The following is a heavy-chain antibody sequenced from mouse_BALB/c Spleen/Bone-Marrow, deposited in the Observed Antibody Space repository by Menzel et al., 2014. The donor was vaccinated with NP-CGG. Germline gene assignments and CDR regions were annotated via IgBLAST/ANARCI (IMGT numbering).Heavy chain of an antibody. J-gene: IGHJ2*01. CDR2: IFPGSGNT. CDR1: GYSFTSYY. V-gene: IGHV1-66*01. Sequence: VHLVESGPELVKPGASVKISCKASGYSFTSYYIHWVKQRPGQGLEWIGWIFPGSGNTKYNEKFKGKATLTADTSSSTAYVQLSSLTSEDSAVYFCARSGYVGNYPYFDYWGQGTTLTVSS. CDR3: ARSGYVGNYPYFDY. D-gene: IGHD2-1*01.